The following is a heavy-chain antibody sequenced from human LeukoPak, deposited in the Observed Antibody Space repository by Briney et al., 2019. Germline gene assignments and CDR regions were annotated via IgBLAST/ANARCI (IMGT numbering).Heavy chain of an antibody. Sequence: GESLKISCKGSGYRFTSYWIGWVRQMPGKGLEWMGIIYPGDSDTRYSPSFQGQVTISADKSISTAYLQWSSLKASDTAMYYCARAYYYGSGSYYFDPWGQGTLVTVSS. D-gene: IGHD3-10*01. CDR2: IYPGDSDT. CDR3: ARAYYYGSGSYYFDP. J-gene: IGHJ5*02. CDR1: GYRFTSYW. V-gene: IGHV5-51*01.